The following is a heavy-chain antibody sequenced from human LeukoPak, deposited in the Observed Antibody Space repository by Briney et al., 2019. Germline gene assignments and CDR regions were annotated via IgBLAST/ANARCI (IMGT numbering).Heavy chain of an antibody. Sequence: GGSLRLSCAASGFTFDDYAMHWVRQVPGKGLEWISGISWDSKSVGYADSVRDRFTISRDNSKNTLYLQMNSLRAEDTAVYYCARLSIAARPFDYWGQGTLVTVSS. D-gene: IGHD6-6*01. CDR2: ISWDSKSV. CDR3: ARLSIAARPFDY. J-gene: IGHJ4*02. V-gene: IGHV3-9*01. CDR1: GFTFDDYA.